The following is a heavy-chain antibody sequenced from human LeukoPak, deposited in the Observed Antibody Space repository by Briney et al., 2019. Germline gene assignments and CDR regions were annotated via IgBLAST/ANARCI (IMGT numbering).Heavy chain of an antibody. CDR2: MTSSSGTI. CDR3: ARVGRYYGSGIYSGFDF. V-gene: IGHV3-48*02. Sequence: GGSLRHSCAASGFTFNTHIMIWVRQTPGKGLGWISYMTSSSGTIYYADSVKGRFTISRDNAKNSLYLQMNSLRDEDTAVYYCARVGRYYGSGIYSGFDFWGQGTLVTVSS. D-gene: IGHD3-10*01. J-gene: IGHJ4*02. CDR1: GFTFNTHI.